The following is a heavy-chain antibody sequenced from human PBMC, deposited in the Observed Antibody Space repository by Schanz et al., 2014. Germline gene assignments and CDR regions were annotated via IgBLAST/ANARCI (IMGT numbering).Heavy chain of an antibody. D-gene: IGHD4-17*01. CDR3: AKDRGGDYEVSYYYGMDV. CDR2: ISYDGSDK. V-gene: IGHV3-30*18. CDR1: RFTFSNYG. J-gene: IGHJ6*02. Sequence: VQLVESGGGLVQPGGSLRLACAASRFTFSNYGMHWVRQAPGKGLEWVAVISYDGSDKFYADSVKGRFTISRDNSNNTLSLQMNSLRNEDTAVYYCAKDRGGDYEVSYYYGMDVWGQGTTVTVSS.